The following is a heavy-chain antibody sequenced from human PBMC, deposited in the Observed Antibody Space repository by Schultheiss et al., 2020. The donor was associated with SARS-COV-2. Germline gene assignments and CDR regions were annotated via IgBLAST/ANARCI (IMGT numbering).Heavy chain of an antibody. CDR2: IDWDDDK. Sequence: SGPTLVKPTQTLTLTCTFSGFSLSTSGMRASWIRQPPGKALEWLARIDWDDDKYYSTSLKTRLTISKDTSKNQVVLTMTNMDPVDTATYYCAHRRSSTGTTGFDYWGQGALVTVSS. V-gene: IGHV2-70*12. J-gene: IGHJ4*02. CDR1: GFSLSTSGMR. CDR3: AHRRSSTGTTGFDY. D-gene: IGHD1-1*01.